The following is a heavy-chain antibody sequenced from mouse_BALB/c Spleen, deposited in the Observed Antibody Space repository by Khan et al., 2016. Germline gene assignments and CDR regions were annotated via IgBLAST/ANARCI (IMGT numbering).Heavy chain of an antibody. Sequence: QVQLKQSGAELVRPGSSVKISCKASGYAFSSYWMNWVKQRPGQGLEWIGQIYPGDGDTNYNGKFKGKVTLTADKSSSTAYIQLSSLTSEDSAVYFCARRRNCDYYGSSYVREWYFDVWGAGTTVTVSS. D-gene: IGHD1-1*01. J-gene: IGHJ1*01. CDR2: IYPGDGDT. V-gene: IGHV1-80*01. CDR1: GYAFSSYW. CDR3: ARRRNCDYYGSSYVREWYFDV.